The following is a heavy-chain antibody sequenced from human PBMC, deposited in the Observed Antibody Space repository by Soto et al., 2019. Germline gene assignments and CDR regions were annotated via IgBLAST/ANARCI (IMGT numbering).Heavy chain of an antibody. CDR1: GFTFSSYG. J-gene: IGHJ4*02. Sequence: GGSLRLSCAASGFTFSSYGMHWVRQAPGKGLEWVAVIWYDGSNKYYADFVKGRFTISRDNSKNTLYLQMNSLRAEDTAVYYCARDLRISYPPSFDYWGQGTLVTVSS. CDR2: IWYDGSNK. D-gene: IGHD3-16*01. CDR3: ARDLRISYPPSFDY. V-gene: IGHV3-33*01.